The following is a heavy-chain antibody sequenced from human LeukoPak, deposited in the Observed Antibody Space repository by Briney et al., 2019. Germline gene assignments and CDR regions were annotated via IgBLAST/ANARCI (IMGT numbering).Heavy chain of an antibody. D-gene: IGHD6-6*01. J-gene: IGHJ6*02. CDR2: TYYRSKWNT. CDR3: SRQRSTSTYYFGLDV. CDR1: GDTFSSNTAA. V-gene: IGHV6-1*01. Sequence: SQTLSLTCAISGDTFSSNTAAWNWIRQSASRGLEWLGRTYYRSKWNTDYAASVQNRITINPDTSTNQFSLQLKSATPEDTAVYYCSRQRSTSTYYFGLDVWGQGTTVTVSS.